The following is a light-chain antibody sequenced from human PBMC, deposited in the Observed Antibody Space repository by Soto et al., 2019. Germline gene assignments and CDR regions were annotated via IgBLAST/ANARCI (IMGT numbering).Light chain of an antibody. CDR1: HSISSW. J-gene: IGKJ2*01. Sequence: DVQMTQSPSTLSASVGDRVTITCRASHSISSWLAWYQQKPGKAPKLLIYKASSLLSGVPSRFSGSESGTEFTLTITSLQPDDFATYYCQQYNSYPLFGQGTKVEIK. V-gene: IGKV1-5*03. CDR3: QQYNSYPL. CDR2: KAS.